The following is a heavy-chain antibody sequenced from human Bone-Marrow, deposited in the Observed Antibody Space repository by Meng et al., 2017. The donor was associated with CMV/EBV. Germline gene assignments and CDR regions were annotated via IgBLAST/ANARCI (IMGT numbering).Heavy chain of an antibody. CDR3: ARDRRGCGGGSCYSLPTGGMDV. Sequence: ASVKVSCKASGYTFTGYYMHWVRQAPGQGLEWMGWINPNSGGTNYAQKFQGRVTMTRDTSISTAYMELSRLRSDDTAVYYCARDRRGCGGGSCYSLPTGGMDVWGQGTTVTVSS. CDR1: GYTFTGYY. J-gene: IGHJ6*02. CDR2: INPNSGGT. V-gene: IGHV1-2*02. D-gene: IGHD2-15*01.